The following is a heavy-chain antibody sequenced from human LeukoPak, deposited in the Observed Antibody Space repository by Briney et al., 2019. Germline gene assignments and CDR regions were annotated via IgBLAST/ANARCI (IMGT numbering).Heavy chain of an antibody. CDR1: GFTFSSYD. CDR2: IRYDGSNK. Sequence: GGSLRLSCAASGFTFSSYDIHWVRQAPGKGLEWVAFIRYDGSNKYYADSVRGRFTISRDNSKNTLYLHMNSLRAEDTAVYFCAGLDDILTGRNWFDPWGQGTLVTVSS. D-gene: IGHD3-9*01. J-gene: IGHJ5*02. V-gene: IGHV3-30*02. CDR3: AGLDDILTGRNWFDP.